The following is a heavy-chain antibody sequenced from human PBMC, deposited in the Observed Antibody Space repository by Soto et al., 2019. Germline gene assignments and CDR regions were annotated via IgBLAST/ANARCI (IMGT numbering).Heavy chain of an antibody. Sequence: ETLSLTCTVSGGSISSSSYYWGWIRQPPGKGLEWIGSIYYSGSTYYNPSLKSRVTISVDTSKNQFSLKLSSVTAADTAVYYCARGHDSSGYYLFFYYYYGMDVWGQGTTVTVSS. CDR2: IYYSGST. CDR1: GGSISSSSYY. V-gene: IGHV4-39*01. J-gene: IGHJ6*02. D-gene: IGHD3-22*01. CDR3: ARGHDSSGYYLFFYYYYGMDV.